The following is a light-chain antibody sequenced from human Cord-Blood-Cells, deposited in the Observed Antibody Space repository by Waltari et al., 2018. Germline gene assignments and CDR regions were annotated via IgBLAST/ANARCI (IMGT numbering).Light chain of an antibody. Sequence: NFMLTQPHSVSESPGKTVTISCTGCRGSIASNYVQWYQQRPGSAPTTVIYEDNQRPSGVPDRFSGSIDSSSNSASLTISGLKTEDEADYYCQSYDSSNWVFGGGTKLTVL. J-gene: IGLJ3*02. V-gene: IGLV6-57*02. CDR1: RGSIASNY. CDR3: QSYDSSNWV. CDR2: EDN.